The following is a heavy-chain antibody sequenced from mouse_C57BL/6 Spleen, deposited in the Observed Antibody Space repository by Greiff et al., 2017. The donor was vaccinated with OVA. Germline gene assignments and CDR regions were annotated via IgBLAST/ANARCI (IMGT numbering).Heavy chain of an antibody. D-gene: IGHD4-1*01. CDR1: GYAFSSYW. J-gene: IGHJ2*01. Sequence: QVHVKQSGAELVKPGASVKISCKASGYAFSSYWMNWVKQRPGKGLEWIGQIYPGDGDTNYNGKFKGKATLTADKSSSTAYMQLSSLTSEDSAVYFCARSELGLYYFDYWGQGTTLTVSS. V-gene: IGHV1-80*01. CDR3: ARSELGLYYFDY. CDR2: IYPGDGDT.